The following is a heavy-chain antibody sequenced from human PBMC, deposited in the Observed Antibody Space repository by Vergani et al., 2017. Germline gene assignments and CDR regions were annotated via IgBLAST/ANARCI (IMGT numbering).Heavy chain of an antibody. CDR3: ARYYRGYFDY. J-gene: IGHJ4*02. V-gene: IGHV4-38-2*01. D-gene: IGHD2/OR15-2a*01. CDR1: GYSISSGYY. Sequence: QVQLQESGPGLVKPSETLSLTCAVSGYSISSGYYWGWIRQPPGKGLEWIGSIYHSGSTYYNPSLKGRVTISVDTSKNQFSLKLSSVTAADTAVYYCARYYRGYFDYWGQGTLVTVSS. CDR2: IYHSGST.